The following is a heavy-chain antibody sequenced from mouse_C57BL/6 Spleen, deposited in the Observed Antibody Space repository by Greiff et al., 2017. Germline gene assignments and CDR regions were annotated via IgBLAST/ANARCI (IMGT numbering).Heavy chain of an antibody. CDR1: GYAFSSYW. D-gene: IGHD1-1*02. CDR2: IYPGDGDT. V-gene: IGHV1-80*01. CDR3: ARDGGTGYYAMDY. J-gene: IGHJ4*01. Sequence: VKVVESGAELVKPGASVKISCKASGYAFSSYWMNWVKQRPGKGLEWIGQIYPGDGDTNYNGKFKGKATLTADKSSSTAYMQLSSLTSEDSAVYFCARDGGTGYYAMDYWRQGTSVTVSS.